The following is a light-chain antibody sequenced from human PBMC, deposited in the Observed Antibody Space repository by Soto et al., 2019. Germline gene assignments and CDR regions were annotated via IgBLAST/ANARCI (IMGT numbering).Light chain of an antibody. CDR3: QQYNSYFQT. CDR1: QSVSSW. V-gene: IGKV1-5*03. CDR2: KAS. Sequence: DIEMTQSPSTLSASVGERVTITCRASQSVSSWLAWYQQKPGKAPKVLISKASSLETGVPSRFSGSGSGTEFTLTISSLQPDVSATYYCQQYNSYFQTFGQGTKVEIK. J-gene: IGKJ1*01.